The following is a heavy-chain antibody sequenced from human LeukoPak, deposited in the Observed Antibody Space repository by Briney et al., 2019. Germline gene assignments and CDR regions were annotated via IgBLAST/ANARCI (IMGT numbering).Heavy chain of an antibody. V-gene: IGHV1-8*01. CDR3: SWSPRSYYYYMDV. Sequence: ASVKVPCKASGYSFTDYDINWVRQATGQGLEWMGWMNPNTGNTDYAQKFQGRVTMTRDTSISTAYMELSSLRSEDTAVYYCSWSPRSYYYYMDVWGKGTTVTISS. CDR1: GYSFTDYD. CDR2: MNPNTGNT. J-gene: IGHJ6*03.